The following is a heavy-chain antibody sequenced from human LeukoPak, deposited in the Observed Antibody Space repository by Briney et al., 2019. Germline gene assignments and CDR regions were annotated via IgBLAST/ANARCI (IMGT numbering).Heavy chain of an antibody. CDR2: INAGNGNT. V-gene: IGHV1-3*01. CDR3: ATDGGSSPKYYFDY. Sequence: ASVKVSCKASGYTFTSYAMHWVRQAPGQRLEWMGWINAGNGNTKYSQKFQGRVTMTEDTSTDTAYMELSSLRSEDTAVYYCATDGGSSPKYYFDYWGQGTLVTVSS. J-gene: IGHJ4*02. D-gene: IGHD1-26*01. CDR1: GYTFTSYA.